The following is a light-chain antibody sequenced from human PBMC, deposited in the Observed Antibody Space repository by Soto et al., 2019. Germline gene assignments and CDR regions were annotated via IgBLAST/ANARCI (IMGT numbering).Light chain of an antibody. J-gene: IGLJ1*01. V-gene: IGLV2-14*01. CDR2: EVS. CDR1: SSDVGGYNY. Sequence: QSALTQPASVSGSPGQSITISCTGTSSDVGGYNYVSWYQQHPGKAPKLMIYEVSNRPSGVSNRFSGSKSGNTASLTISGLQAEDEADYYCSSYTSSSPPYVFCTGTKLTVL. CDR3: SSYTSSSPPYV.